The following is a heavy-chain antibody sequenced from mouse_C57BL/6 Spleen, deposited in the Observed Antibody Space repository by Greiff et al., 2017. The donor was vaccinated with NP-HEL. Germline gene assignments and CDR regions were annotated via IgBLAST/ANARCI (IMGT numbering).Heavy chain of an antibody. V-gene: IGHV5-17*01. D-gene: IGHD1-1*01. J-gene: IGHJ4*01. Sequence: EVKLVESGGGLVKPGGSLKLSCAASGFTFSDYGMHWVRQAPEKGLEWVAYISSGSSTIYYADTVKGRFTISRDNAKNTLFLQMTSLRSEDTAMYYCARGPIYYYGSSLYYYARDYWGQGTSVTVSS. CDR3: ARGPIYYYGSSLYYYARDY. CDR1: GFTFSDYG. CDR2: ISSGSSTI.